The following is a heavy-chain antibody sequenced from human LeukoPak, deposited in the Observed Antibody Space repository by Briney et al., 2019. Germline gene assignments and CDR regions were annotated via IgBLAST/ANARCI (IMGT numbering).Heavy chain of an antibody. J-gene: IGHJ5*02. D-gene: IGHD1-26*01. Sequence: SETLSLTCTVSGYSISSGYYWGWIRQPPGKGLEWIGSIYHSGSTYYNPSLKSRVTISVDTSKNQFSLKLSSVTAADTAVYYCATHTRGNNWFDPWGQGTLVTVSS. CDR1: GYSISSGYY. V-gene: IGHV4-38-2*02. CDR2: IYHSGST. CDR3: ATHTRGNNWFDP.